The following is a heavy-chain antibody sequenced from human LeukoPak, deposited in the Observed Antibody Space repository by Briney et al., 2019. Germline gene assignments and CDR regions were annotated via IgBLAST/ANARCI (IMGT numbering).Heavy chain of an antibody. D-gene: IGHD6-19*01. CDR1: TFTFSNYW. V-gene: IGHV3-7*03. J-gene: IGHJ4*02. Sequence: GGSLRLSCAASTFTFSNYWMSWVRQAPGKGLEWVANIKQDGSEKYYVDSVKGRFTISRDNAKTSLYLQMNSLRAEDTAVYYCTTDRGSGWPFDYWGQGTLVTVSS. CDR3: TTDRGSGWPFDY. CDR2: IKQDGSEK.